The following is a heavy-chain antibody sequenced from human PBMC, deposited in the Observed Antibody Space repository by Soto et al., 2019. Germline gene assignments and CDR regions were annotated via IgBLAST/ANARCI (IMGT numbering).Heavy chain of an antibody. V-gene: IGHV1-8*02. Sequence: TSKAPRYTFTGNSMHWVRQATGQGLEYLGWMNPNSGNTGYVQKFQGRVTMTRDTSISTAYMELSSLRSEDTAVYFCARGVKYGAYSRWFDPWGQGTLVTVSS. J-gene: IGHJ5*02. D-gene: IGHD4-17*01. CDR1: RYTFTGNS. CDR3: ARGVKYGAYSRWFDP. CDR2: MNPNSGNT.